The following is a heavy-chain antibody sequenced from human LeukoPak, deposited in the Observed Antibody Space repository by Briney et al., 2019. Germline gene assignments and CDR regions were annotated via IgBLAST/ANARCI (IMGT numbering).Heavy chain of an antibody. J-gene: IGHJ4*02. V-gene: IGHV1-18*01. CDR2: IRVYNGQT. Sequence: ASVTVSCKTSGYTFVREGISWVRQAPGQRLEWMGLIRVYNGQTNYAETFQDRVIMTIEASADTAYMELRGLRSDDTAVYYCARARKYYDVLTGYKDQSYLDHWGQGTLVTVSP. CDR1: GYTFVREG. D-gene: IGHD3-9*01. CDR3: ARARKYYDVLTGYKDQSYLDH.